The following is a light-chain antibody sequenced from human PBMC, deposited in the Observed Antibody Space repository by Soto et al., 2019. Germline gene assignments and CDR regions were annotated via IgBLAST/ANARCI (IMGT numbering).Light chain of an antibody. J-gene: IGKJ1*01. CDR3: QQYNSYSRRT. CDR2: DAS. V-gene: IGKV1-5*01. CDR1: QSISSW. Sequence: DIQMTQSPSTLSASVGDRVTITCRASQSISSWLAWYQQKLGKAPKLLIYDASSLESGVPSRFSGSGSGTEFTLTISSLQPDDFATYYCQQYNSYSRRTFGQGTKVEIK.